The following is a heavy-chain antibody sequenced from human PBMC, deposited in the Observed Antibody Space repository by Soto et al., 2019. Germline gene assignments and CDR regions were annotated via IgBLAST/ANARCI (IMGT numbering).Heavy chain of an antibody. D-gene: IGHD3-10*01. CDR1: GFAFSTYG. V-gene: IGHV3-30*03. CDR2: ISYDGSNK. Sequence: QVQLVESGGGVVHPGRSLRLSCAASGFAFSTYGMHWVRQAPGKGLEWVAVISYDGSNKYYADSVKGRFTISRDNSKNTLYLQMNSLRAEDTAVYYCGDYGSGPGVWGQGTTVTVSS. CDR3: GDYGSGPGV. J-gene: IGHJ6*02.